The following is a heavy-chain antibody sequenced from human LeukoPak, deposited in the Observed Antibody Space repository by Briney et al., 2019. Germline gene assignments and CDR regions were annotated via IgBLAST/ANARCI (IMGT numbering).Heavy chain of an antibody. J-gene: IGHJ5*02. D-gene: IGHD2-2*01. Sequence: GESLKISCQGFGYSFTSYWIGWVRQTPGKGMEWMGVIYPGDSRVRYNPSFQGQVTISVDKSISTAYLRWVSLRASDTAIYYCACRDLTSTWSFPWGQGTLVTVSS. CDR2: IYPGDSRV. CDR1: GYSFTSYW. V-gene: IGHV5-51*01. CDR3: ACRDLTSTWSFP.